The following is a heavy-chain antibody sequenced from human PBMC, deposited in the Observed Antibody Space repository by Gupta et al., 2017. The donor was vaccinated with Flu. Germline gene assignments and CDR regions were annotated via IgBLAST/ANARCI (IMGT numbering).Heavy chain of an antibody. V-gene: IGHV3-21*01. J-gene: IGHJ2*01. D-gene: IGHD2-2*01. CDR2: ISTSSSYI. Sequence: MNWVRQAPGKGLEWVSSISTSSSYIYYADSVKGRFTISRDNAKNSLYLQMNSLRAEDTAVYYCARAYCSSTSCYGIWYFDLWGRGTLVTVSS. CDR3: ARAYCSSTSCYGIWYFDL.